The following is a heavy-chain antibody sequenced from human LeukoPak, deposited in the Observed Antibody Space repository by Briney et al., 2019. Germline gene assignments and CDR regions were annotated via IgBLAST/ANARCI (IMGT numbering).Heavy chain of an antibody. J-gene: IGHJ4*02. CDR2: IKQDGSEK. CDR1: GFTFSSYA. V-gene: IGHV3-7*01. Sequence: QSGGSLRLSCAASGFTFSSYAMSWVRQAPGKGLEWVANIKQDGSEKYYVDSVKGRFTISRDNAKNSLYLQMNSLRAEDTAVYYCARVNLPVVVVAATHYYFDYWGQGTLVTVSS. CDR3: ARVNLPVVVVAATHYYFDY. D-gene: IGHD2-15*01.